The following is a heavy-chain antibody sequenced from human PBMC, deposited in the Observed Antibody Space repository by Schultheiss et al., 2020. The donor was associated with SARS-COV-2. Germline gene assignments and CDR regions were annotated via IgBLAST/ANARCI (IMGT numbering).Heavy chain of an antibody. V-gene: IGHV3-30*18. Sequence: GGSLRLSCAASGFTFSNYGIHWVHQAPGKGLEWVAIVSYDGSHKYYADFVKGRFTISRDNSKNMLDLQMNSLRAEDTAVYYCAKDFKYYDALTGYSFPYYYGMDVWGQGTTVTVSS. CDR2: VSYDGSHK. J-gene: IGHJ6*02. D-gene: IGHD3-9*01. CDR1: GFTFSNYG. CDR3: AKDFKYYDALTGYSFPYYYGMDV.